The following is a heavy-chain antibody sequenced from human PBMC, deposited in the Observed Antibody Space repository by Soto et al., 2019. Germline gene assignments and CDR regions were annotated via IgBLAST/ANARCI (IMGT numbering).Heavy chain of an antibody. D-gene: IGHD5-18*01. V-gene: IGHV3-53*01. CDR2: MHRGGST. J-gene: IGHJ4*02. Sequence: GGSLRLSXVVSGFSVSGSSIFWVRQATGKGLEWVSLMHRGGSTDNADSVKGRFTTSRDKSKNTLYLHMNGLRVEDTAVYYCARVNTTLVDHFDCWGQGTLVT. CDR1: GFSVSGSS. CDR3: ARVNTTLVDHFDC.